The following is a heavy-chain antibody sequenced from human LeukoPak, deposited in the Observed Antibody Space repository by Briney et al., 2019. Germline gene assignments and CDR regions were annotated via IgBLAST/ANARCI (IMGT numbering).Heavy chain of an antibody. V-gene: IGHV3-11*01. CDR2: ISSSGSTI. CDR3: ARRWRIVGATPFDY. D-gene: IGHD1-26*01. Sequence: GGSLRLSCAASGFTFSDYYMSWIRQAPGKGLEWVSYISSSGSTIYYADSVKGRFTISRDNAKNSLYLQMNSLRAEDMAVYYCARRWRIVGATPFDYWGQGTLVTVSS. J-gene: IGHJ4*02. CDR1: GFTFSDYY.